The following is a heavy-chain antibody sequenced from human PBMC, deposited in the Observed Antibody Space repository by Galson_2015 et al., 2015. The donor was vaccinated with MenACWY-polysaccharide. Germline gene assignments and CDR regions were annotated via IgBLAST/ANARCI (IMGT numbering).Heavy chain of an antibody. CDR3: ARVEKYSGSYYILH. CDR2: IYHSGST. D-gene: IGHD1-26*01. V-gene: IGHV4-30-2*04. J-gene: IGHJ4*02. Sequence: WIRQPPGKGLEWIGYIYHSGSTYYNPSLKSRVTISVDTSKNQFSLKLSSVTAADTAVYYCARVEKYSGSYYILHWGQGTLVTVSS.